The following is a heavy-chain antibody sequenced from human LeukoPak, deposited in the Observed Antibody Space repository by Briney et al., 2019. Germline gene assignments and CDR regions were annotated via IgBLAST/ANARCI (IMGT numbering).Heavy chain of an antibody. CDR1: GFTFSSYA. Sequence: GGSLRLSCAASGFTFSSYAMSWVRQAPGKGPEWVSVINSSGGSTNYADSVKGRFTISRDNSKNTLYLQMNSLRGEDTAVYYCARGLRGANWFDPWGQGTLVTVSS. V-gene: IGHV3-23*01. J-gene: IGHJ5*02. CDR2: INSSGGST. CDR3: ARGLRGANWFDP. D-gene: IGHD3-10*01.